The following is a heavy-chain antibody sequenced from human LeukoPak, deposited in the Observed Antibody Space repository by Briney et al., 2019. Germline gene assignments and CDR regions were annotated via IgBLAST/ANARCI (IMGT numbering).Heavy chain of an antibody. CDR2: ISYDGSNK. Sequence: GGSLRLSCAASGFTFSSYAMHWVRQAPGKGLEWVAVISYDGSNKYYADSVKGRFTISRDNSKNTLYLQMNSLRAEDTAVYYCARTGSPVYGNTWARTYFDYWGQGTLVTVSS. D-gene: IGHD5-24*01. CDR3: ARTGSPVYGNTWARTYFDY. CDR1: GFTFSSYA. J-gene: IGHJ4*02. V-gene: IGHV3-30-3*01.